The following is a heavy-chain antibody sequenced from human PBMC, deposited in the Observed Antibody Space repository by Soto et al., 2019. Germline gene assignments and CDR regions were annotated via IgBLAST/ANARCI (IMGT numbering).Heavy chain of an antibody. CDR3: ARPLCPLGDCTANYYYYGMDV. Sequence: QVQLVQSGAEVKKPGSSVKVSCKASGGTFSSYAISWVRQAPGQGLEWMGGIIPIFGTANYAQKFQGRVTITADESTSTAYMELSSLRSEDTAVYYCARPLCPLGDCTANYYYYGMDVWGQGTTVTVSS. D-gene: IGHD2-21*02. CDR2: IIPIFGTA. V-gene: IGHV1-69*01. J-gene: IGHJ6*02. CDR1: GGTFSSYA.